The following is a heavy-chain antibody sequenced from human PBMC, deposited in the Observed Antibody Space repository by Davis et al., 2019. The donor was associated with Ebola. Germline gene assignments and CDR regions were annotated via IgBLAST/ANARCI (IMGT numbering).Heavy chain of an antibody. Sequence: PGGSLRLSCAASGFTFSSYAMSWVRKAPGKGLEWVSAISGSGGSTYYADSVKGRFTISRDNSKNTLYLQMNSLRAEGTDIYYCAKDKNYDFWSGYPHDAFDIWGQGTTVTVSS. CDR1: GFTFSSYA. J-gene: IGHJ3*02. D-gene: IGHD3-3*01. CDR3: AKDKNYDFWSGYPHDAFDI. V-gene: IGHV3-23*01. CDR2: ISGSGGST.